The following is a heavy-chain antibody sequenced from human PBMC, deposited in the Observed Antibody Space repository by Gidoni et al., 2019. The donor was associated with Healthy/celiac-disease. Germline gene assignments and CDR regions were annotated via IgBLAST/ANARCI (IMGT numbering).Heavy chain of an antibody. CDR2: IVVGSGNT. J-gene: IGHJ6*02. CDR3: AAPYSSSLGAYYYGMDV. D-gene: IGHD6-6*01. V-gene: IGHV1-58*02. Sequence: QMQLVQSGPEVQKPGTSVKVSCKASGFTFTSSAMQWVRQARGQRLEWIGWIVVGSGNTNYAQKFQERVTITRDMSTSTAYMELSRLRSEDTAVYYCAAPYSSSLGAYYYGMDVWGQGTTVTVSS. CDR1: GFTFTSSA.